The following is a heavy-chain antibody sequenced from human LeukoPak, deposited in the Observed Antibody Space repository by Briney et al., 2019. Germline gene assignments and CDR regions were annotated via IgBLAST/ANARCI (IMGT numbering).Heavy chain of an antibody. J-gene: IGHJ5*02. CDR3: AKDPGRLSTGGWFDP. Sequence: GGSLRLSCAASGSTFSSYGMHWVRQAPGKGLEWVAVISYDGSNKYYADSVKGRFTISRDNSKNTLYLQMNSLSAEDTAVYYCAKDPGRLSTGGWFDPWGQGTLVTVSS. CDR1: GSTFSSYG. D-gene: IGHD5/OR15-5a*01. V-gene: IGHV3-30*18. CDR2: ISYDGSNK.